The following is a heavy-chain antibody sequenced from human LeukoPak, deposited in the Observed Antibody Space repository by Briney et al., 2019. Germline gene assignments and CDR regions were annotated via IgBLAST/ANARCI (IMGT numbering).Heavy chain of an antibody. CDR3: VRVGYSYGYGDWNHFDY. CDR1: GFTVSSNY. Sequence: GGSLRLSCAASGFTVSSNYMSWVRQAPGKGLEWVSIIYSGGSTYYADSVKGRFTISRDNSKNTLYLQMNSLRAEVTAVYFCVRVGYSYGYGDWNHFDYWGQGTLVTVSS. J-gene: IGHJ4*02. V-gene: IGHV3-66*02. D-gene: IGHD5-18*01. CDR2: IYSGGST.